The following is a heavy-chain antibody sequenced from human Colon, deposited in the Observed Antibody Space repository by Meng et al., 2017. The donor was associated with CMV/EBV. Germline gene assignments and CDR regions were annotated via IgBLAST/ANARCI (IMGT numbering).Heavy chain of an antibody. D-gene: IGHD2-2*01. CDR3: ARGLYVSSSTWLNDY. J-gene: IGHJ4*02. CDR2: INWAGSST. V-gene: IGHV3-20*04. CDR1: GFTFVDFA. Sequence: GESLKISCAASGFTFVDFAMIWARQVPGKGLEWVPGINWAGSSTSSADSVKGRFTISRDSANNLLFLQMDSLRLEDTALYYCARGLYVSSSTWLNDYWGQGTLVTVSS.